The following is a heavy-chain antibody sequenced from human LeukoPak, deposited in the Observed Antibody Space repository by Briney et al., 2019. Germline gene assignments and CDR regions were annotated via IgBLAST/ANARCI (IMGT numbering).Heavy chain of an antibody. V-gene: IGHV3-21*01. J-gene: IGHJ4*02. CDR3: ARAPGYYDSSGYSDYRFDY. CDR2: ISSSSSYM. D-gene: IGHD3-22*01. CDR1: GFTFSSYS. Sequence: GGSLRLSCAASGFTFSSYSMNWVRQAPGKGLEWVSSISSSSSYMYYADSVKGRFTISRDNAKNSLYLQMNSLRAEDTAVYYCARAPGYYDSSGYSDYRFDYWGQGTLVTVSS.